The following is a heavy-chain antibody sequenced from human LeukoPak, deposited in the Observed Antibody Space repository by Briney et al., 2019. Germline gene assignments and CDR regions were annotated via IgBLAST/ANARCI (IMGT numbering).Heavy chain of an antibody. CDR1: GFTFSSYA. Sequence: GGSLRLSCAASGFTFSSYAMSWVRQAPGKGLEWVSAISGSGGSTYYADSVKGRFTISRDNSKNTVYLQMNSLRAEDPAVYYCAKGCGYNWNDDAFDIWGRGTMVTVSS. CDR3: AKGCGYNWNDDAFDI. V-gene: IGHV3-23*01. J-gene: IGHJ3*02. CDR2: ISGSGGST. D-gene: IGHD1-1*01.